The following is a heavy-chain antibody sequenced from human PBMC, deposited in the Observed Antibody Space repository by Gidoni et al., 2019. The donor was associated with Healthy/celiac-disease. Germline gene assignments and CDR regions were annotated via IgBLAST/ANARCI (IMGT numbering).Heavy chain of an antibody. J-gene: IGHJ6*02. D-gene: IGHD1-26*01. Sequence: EVQLVQAGAEVKKPGATVNISCKVSGYTFTDYYMHWVQQAPGKGLEWMGLVDPEDGETIYAEKFQGRGTITADASTDTAYMELSSLRSEDTAVYYCATASMGATGYYYYYGMDVWGQGTTVTVSS. CDR1: GYTFTDYY. CDR3: ATASMGATGYYYYYGMDV. CDR2: VDPEDGET. V-gene: IGHV1-69-2*01.